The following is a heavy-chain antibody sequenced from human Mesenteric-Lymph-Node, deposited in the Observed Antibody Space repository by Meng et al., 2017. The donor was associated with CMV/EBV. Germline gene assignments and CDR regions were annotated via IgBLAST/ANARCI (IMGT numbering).Heavy chain of an antibody. V-gene: IGHV3-48*03. J-gene: IGHJ4*02. CDR1: GFTFSNYE. Sequence: GESLKISCAASGFTFSNYEMNWVRQAPGKGLEWVSYIGKSGHTIYYADSVKGRLTISRDNAKNSLYLQMNSLSAEDTAVYYCARNWGPIDYWGQGTLVTVSS. CDR2: IGKSGHTI. D-gene: IGHD7-27*01. CDR3: ARNWGPIDY.